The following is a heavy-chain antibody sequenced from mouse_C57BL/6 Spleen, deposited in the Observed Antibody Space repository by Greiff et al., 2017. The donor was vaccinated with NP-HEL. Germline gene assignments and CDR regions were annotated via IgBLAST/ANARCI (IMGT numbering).Heavy chain of an antibody. Sequence: LVESGPELVKPGASVKLSCKASGYTFTSYDINWVKQRPGQGLEWIGWIYPRDGSTKYNEKFKGKATLTVDTSSSTAYMELHSLTSEDSAVYFCAKGGLRRDFAYWGQGTLVTVSA. V-gene: IGHV1-85*01. CDR1: GYTFTSYD. D-gene: IGHD2-4*01. CDR3: AKGGLRRDFAY. CDR2: IYPRDGST. J-gene: IGHJ3*01.